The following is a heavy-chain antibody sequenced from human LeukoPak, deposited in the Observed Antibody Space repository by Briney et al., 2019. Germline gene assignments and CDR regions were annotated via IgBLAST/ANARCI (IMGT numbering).Heavy chain of an antibody. CDR2: IIPIFGTA. CDR1: GGTFSSYA. D-gene: IGHD1-1*01. Sequence: ASVKVSCKASGGTFSSYAISWVRQAPGQGLEWMGGIIPIFGTANYAQKFQGRVTITADESTSTAYMELSSLRSEDTAAYYCARAGTTRYYFDYWGQGTLVTVSS. J-gene: IGHJ4*02. V-gene: IGHV1-69*13. CDR3: ARAGTTRYYFDY.